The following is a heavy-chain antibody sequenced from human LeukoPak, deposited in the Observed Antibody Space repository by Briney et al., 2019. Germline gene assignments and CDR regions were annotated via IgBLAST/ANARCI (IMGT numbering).Heavy chain of an antibody. CDR1: GYTFTSYG. J-gene: IGHJ6*02. CDR3: VRHIKPAGPWDGMDV. D-gene: IGHD1-26*01. V-gene: IGHV1-18*04. CDR2: ISAYNSNK. Sequence: ASVNVSCKASGYTFTSYGISWVRQAPGQGLEWVAWISAYNSNKNSAEKFQGRATMTIDTSTNTAYMELRSLKSDDTAVYYCVRHIKPAGPWDGMDVWGQGTTVIVSS.